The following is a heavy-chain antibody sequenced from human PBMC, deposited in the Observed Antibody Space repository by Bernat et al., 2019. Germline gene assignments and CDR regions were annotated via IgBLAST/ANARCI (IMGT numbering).Heavy chain of an antibody. CDR3: ARDRGTEVVFGKGGAFDI. CDR1: GFTFSSFG. V-gene: IGHV3-33*01. CDR2: IWYDGSNQ. J-gene: IGHJ3*02. D-gene: IGHD3-22*01. Sequence: QVQLVESGGGVVQPGRSPRLSCAASGFTFSSFGMHWVRQAPGKGLEWLAVIWYDGSNQYYADSVKGQFTISRDNSKNTLYLQMNSLRAEDTAVYYCARDRGTEVVFGKGGAFDIWGQRTTVTVSS.